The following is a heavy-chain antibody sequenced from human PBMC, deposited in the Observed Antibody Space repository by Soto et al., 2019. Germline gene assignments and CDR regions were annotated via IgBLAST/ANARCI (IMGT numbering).Heavy chain of an antibody. CDR1: GFTFTSDS. J-gene: IGHJ4*02. CDR2: ISSHGRDI. D-gene: IGHD6-19*01. CDR3: ARGAALAGKLDL. Sequence: VGSLRLSCEASGFTFTSDSMTWVRQAPGKGLEWVSSISSHGRDIFYADSVKGRFTTSRDNAKDSLHLQMNSLTGEDSAVYYCARGAALAGKLDLWGQGTLVTVSS. V-gene: IGHV3-21*06.